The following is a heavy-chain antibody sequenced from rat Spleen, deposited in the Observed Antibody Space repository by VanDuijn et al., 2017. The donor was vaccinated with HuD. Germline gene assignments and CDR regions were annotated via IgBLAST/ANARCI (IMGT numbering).Heavy chain of an antibody. CDR2: ISYSGST. V-gene: IGHV3-1*01. D-gene: IGHD1-12*02. J-gene: IGHJ3*01. CDR1: GYSITSNY. CDR3: ARSDGTHCYLRFAD. Sequence: EVQLQESGPGLVKPSQSLSLTCSVTGYSITSNYWGWIRKFPGNKMEWIGHISYSGSTSYNPSLKSRISITRDTSKNQFFLKLNSVNTEDTATYYCARSDGTHCYLRFADWGQGTLVTVSS.